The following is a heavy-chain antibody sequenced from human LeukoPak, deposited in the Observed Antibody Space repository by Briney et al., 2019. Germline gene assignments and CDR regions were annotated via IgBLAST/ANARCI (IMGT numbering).Heavy chain of an antibody. D-gene: IGHD2-15*01. CDR1: GFTFSSSW. V-gene: IGHV3-74*01. J-gene: IGHJ3*02. Sequence: GGSLRLSCAASGFTFSSSWLHWVRQTPGKGLVWVSRIGDDGYHTSYADFVKGRFTISRDNAKNTLYLQLDSLRAEDTAIYYCASPGWSDALDMWGQGTRVTVSS. CDR3: ASPGWSDALDM. CDR2: IGDDGYHT.